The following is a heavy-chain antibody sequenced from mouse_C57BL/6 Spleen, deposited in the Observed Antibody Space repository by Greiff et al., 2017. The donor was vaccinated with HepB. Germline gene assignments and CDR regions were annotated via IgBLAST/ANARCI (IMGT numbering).Heavy chain of an antibody. CDR2: INPGSGGT. CDR3: ARSGTTVVARGYFDV. Sequence: VKLMESGAELVRPGTSVKVSCKASGYAFTNYLIEWVKQRPGQGLEWIGVINPGSGGTNYNEKFKGKATLTADKSSSTAYMQLSSLTSEDSAVYFCARSGTTVVARGYFDVWGTGTTVTVSS. J-gene: IGHJ1*03. D-gene: IGHD1-1*01. CDR1: GYAFTNYL. V-gene: IGHV1-54*01.